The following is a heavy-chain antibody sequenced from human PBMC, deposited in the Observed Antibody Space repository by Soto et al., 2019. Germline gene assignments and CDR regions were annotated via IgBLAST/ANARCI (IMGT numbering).Heavy chain of an antibody. CDR3: AHRVLRTVFGLVTTTAIYFDS. J-gene: IGHJ4*02. D-gene: IGHD3-3*01. V-gene: IGHV2-5*02. CDR2: IYWDDDK. Sequence: QITLNESGPTVVRPTETLTLTCRFSGFSLTTSGVGAGWIRQSPGKAPEWLALIYWDDDKRYSASLKSRLTITKDTSKNQVVLTVSDLDPTDTATYYCAHRVLRTVFGLVTTTAIYFDSWGQGTPVAVSS. CDR1: GFSLTTSGVG.